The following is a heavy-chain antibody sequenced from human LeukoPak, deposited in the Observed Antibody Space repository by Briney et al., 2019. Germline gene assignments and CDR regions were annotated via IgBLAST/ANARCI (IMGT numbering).Heavy chain of an antibody. CDR1: GFTFSSYG. CDR2: ISYDGSNK. J-gene: IGHJ4*02. Sequence: PGGSLRLSCAVSGFTFSSYGMHWVRQAPGKGLEWVSIISYDGSNKYYVDSVKGRFTIFRDNSKNTLYLQMNSLRAEDTAVYYCAKGGVDSNSWYELDYWGQGTLVTVSS. D-gene: IGHD6-13*01. CDR3: AKGGVDSNSWYELDY. V-gene: IGHV3-30*18.